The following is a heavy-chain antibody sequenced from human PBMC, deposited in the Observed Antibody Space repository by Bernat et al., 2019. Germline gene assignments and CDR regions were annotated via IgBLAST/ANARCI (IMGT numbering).Heavy chain of an antibody. Sequence: EVQLVDSGGGLVQPGGSLRLSCAASGFTFSSYDMNWVRQAPGKGLEWVSYISSSGSALYSAASVKGRFTISRDNAKNSLYLQMNSLRAEDTAVYYCARGRDYWGQGTLVTVSS. V-gene: IGHV3-48*03. CDR2: ISSSGSAL. CDR1: GFTFSSYD. J-gene: IGHJ4*02. CDR3: ARGRDY.